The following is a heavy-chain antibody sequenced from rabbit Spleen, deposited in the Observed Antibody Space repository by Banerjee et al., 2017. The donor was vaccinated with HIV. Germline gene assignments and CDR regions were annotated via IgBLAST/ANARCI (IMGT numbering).Heavy chain of an antibody. D-gene: IGHD2-1*01. CDR1: GFDFSSTYW. J-gene: IGHJ4*01. Sequence: EESGGDLVKPEGSLTLTCKASGFDFSSTYWIFWVRQAPGKGPEWIGCIYTGGSGGIYYASWAKGRFTISKTSSTTVTLQMTSLTAADMATYFCARGSAAMTMVITGFYLNLWGQGTLVTVS. CDR3: ARGSAAMTMVITGFYLNL. V-gene: IGHV1S45*01. CDR2: IYTGGSGGI.